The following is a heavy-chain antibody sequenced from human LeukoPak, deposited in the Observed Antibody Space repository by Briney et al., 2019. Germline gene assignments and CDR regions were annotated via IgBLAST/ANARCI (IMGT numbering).Heavy chain of an antibody. D-gene: IGHD1/OR15-1a*01. CDR1: GFTFSNAW. V-gene: IGHV3-15*01. J-gene: IGHJ4*02. Sequence: PGGSLRLSCAASGFTFSNAWMTWVRQAPGKGLEWVGRIKSETDGGSADYAAPVKGRFTISRDDSKNTLYLQMNSLKTEDTAVYYCTTQGTSGTGRVDYWGQGTLVTVSS. CDR3: TTQGTSGTGRVDY. CDR2: IKSETDGGSA.